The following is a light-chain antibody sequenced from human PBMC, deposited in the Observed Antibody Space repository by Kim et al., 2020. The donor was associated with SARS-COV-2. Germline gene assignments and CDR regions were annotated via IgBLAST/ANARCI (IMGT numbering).Light chain of an antibody. V-gene: IGKV3-15*01. CDR2: GAA. J-gene: IGKJ1*01. CDR3: QQYKDFFWT. Sequence: VSPGQSGTLSCRASQNIGLNLAWYQQKQGQSPRLLVFGAATRASGVAARFRGSGSGREFTRTISNLQSDDSAVYYCQQYKDFFWTFGQGTKVEIK. CDR1: QNIGLN.